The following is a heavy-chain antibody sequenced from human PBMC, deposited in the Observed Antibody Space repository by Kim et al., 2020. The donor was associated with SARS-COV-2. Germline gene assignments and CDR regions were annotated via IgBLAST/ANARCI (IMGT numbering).Heavy chain of an antibody. CDR3: ARARTGSLYYFFGMDV. Sequence: SVKVSCKSSGGTFGNYGFAWVRLAPGQGLEWMGGIIPVSDTRDYAQKFQGRVTFIADESTSTVYMELTTLKSDDTAVYYCARARTGSLYYFFGMDVCGPGTTVTVSS. CDR1: GGTFGNYG. V-gene: IGHV1-69*13. CDR2: IIPVSDTR. D-gene: IGHD1-1*01. J-gene: IGHJ6*02.